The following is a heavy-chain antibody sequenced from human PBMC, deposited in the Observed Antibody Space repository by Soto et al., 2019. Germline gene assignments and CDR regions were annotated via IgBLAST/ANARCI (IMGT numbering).Heavy chain of an antibody. D-gene: IGHD1-1*01. V-gene: IGHV4-31*02. J-gene: IGHJ3*02. CDR1: GGSITTGGRY. CDR3: AQALVFTGGDGFDI. CDR2: IYYSGKT. Sequence: QVRLQEWGPGLVKPSQTLSLKCSVSGGSITTGGRYWSWIRQLPGKGLEWIGDIYYSGKTYYNASLKKRVTLSVEAAKNQCALKLSPVTAADTAVYYCAQALVFTGGDGFDIWGQGRLVTVSS.